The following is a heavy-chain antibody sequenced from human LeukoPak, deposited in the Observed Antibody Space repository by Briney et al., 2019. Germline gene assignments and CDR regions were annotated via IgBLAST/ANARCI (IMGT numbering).Heavy chain of an antibody. D-gene: IGHD1-26*01. CDR2: INQGGNDR. CDR3: ARGLIVGATELIDY. CDR1: GFTFGILW. V-gene: IGHV3-7*01. J-gene: IGHJ4*02. Sequence: HGGSLRLSCSLLGFTFGILWMSGVREAPGGGVRWGANINQGGNDRNYVDSVKGRFTISRDNAQNTLNLQMDSLRVEDTAMYYCARGLIVGATELIDYGGQGTLVTVSS.